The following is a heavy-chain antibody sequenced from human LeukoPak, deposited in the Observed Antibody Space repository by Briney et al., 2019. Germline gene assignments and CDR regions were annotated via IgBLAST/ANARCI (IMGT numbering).Heavy chain of an antibody. D-gene: IGHD3-10*01. Sequence: SVKVSCKASGGTFSSYAISWVRQAPGQGLEWMGRIIPILGIANYAQKFQGRVTITADKSTSTAYMELSSLRSEDTAVYYCARDQGTMIRGVIIKDWGQGTLVTVSS. J-gene: IGHJ4*02. CDR3: ARDQGTMIRGVIIKD. CDR2: IIPILGIA. CDR1: GGTFSSYA. V-gene: IGHV1-69*04.